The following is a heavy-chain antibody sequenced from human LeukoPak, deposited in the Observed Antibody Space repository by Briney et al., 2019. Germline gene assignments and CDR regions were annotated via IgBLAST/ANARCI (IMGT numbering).Heavy chain of an antibody. CDR2: VYTSGST. CDR1: GGSISSYY. V-gene: IGHV4-4*07. J-gene: IGHJ3*01. D-gene: IGHD6-19*01. Sequence: SETLSLTCTVSGGSISSYYWSWIRQPAGKGLEWIGRVYTSGSTNYNPSLKSRVTISLDTSKNQFSLNLNSVTAADTAVYYCARAALAGVLSRAFDVWGQGTKVTVSS. CDR3: ARAALAGVLSRAFDV.